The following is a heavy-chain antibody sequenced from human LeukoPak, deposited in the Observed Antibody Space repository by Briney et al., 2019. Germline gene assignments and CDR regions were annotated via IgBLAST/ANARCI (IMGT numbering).Heavy chain of an antibody. Sequence: PGGSLRLSCAASGFTFSSYAMSWVRQAPGQGLEWGSAISGSGGSTYYADSVKGRFTISSDNSKNTLYLQMNSLRAEDTAVYYCAKDPAYYYYGMDVWGQGTTVTVSS. V-gene: IGHV3-23*01. CDR1: GFTFSSYA. J-gene: IGHJ6*02. CDR3: AKDPAYYYYGMDV. CDR2: ISGSGGST.